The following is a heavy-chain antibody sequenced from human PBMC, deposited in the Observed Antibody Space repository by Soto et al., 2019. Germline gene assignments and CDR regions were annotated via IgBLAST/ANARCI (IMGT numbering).Heavy chain of an antibody. CDR2: TYYRSKWYT. CDR1: GDSVSSSRVA. J-gene: IGHJ4*02. D-gene: IGHD3-22*01. CDR3: SRAFDSSFDY. V-gene: IGHV6-1*01. Sequence: PSQTLSLTCAISGDSVSSSRVAWNWIRQSPSRGLEWLGRTYYRSKWYTDYAVSVKSRVTINPDTSKNQFYLQLNSVTPEDTAVYYSSRAFDSSFDYWGQGTLVTVSA.